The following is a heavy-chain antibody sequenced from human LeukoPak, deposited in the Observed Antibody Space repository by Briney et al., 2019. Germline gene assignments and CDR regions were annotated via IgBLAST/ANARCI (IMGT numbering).Heavy chain of an antibody. Sequence: GRSLRLSCAASGFTFSSYAMHWVRQAPGQGLEWVALISYDGTNKHYADSVKGRFIISRDNSKDTLYLQMNSLRTEDTALFYCAREGVGATGFDFWGQGTPVTVSS. J-gene: IGHJ4*02. D-gene: IGHD1-26*01. V-gene: IGHV3-30*04. CDR1: GFTFSSYA. CDR2: ISYDGTNK. CDR3: AREGVGATGFDF.